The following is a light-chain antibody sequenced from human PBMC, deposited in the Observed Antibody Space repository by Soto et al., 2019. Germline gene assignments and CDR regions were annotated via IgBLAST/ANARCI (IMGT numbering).Light chain of an antibody. CDR2: GNS. CDR1: SSNIGAGYD. J-gene: IGLJ3*02. V-gene: IGLV1-40*01. Sequence: QSVLTQPPSVSGAPGQRVTISYTGSSSNIGAGYDVHWYQQLPGTAPKLLIYGNSNRPSGVPDRFSGSKSGTSASLAITGLQAEDEADYYCQSYDSSLSGWVSGGGTKLTVL. CDR3: QSYDSSLSGWV.